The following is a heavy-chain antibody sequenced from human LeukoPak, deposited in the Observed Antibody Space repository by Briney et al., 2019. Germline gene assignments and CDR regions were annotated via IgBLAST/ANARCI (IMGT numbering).Heavy chain of an antibody. D-gene: IGHD3-22*01. CDR3: ARDHYYDSSGYLGDDPFDI. V-gene: IGHV3-30-3*01. J-gene: IGHJ3*02. CDR2: ISYDGSNK. CDR1: GFTFSSYA. Sequence: GGSLRLSCAASGFTFSSYAMHWVRQAPGKGLEWVAVISYDGSNKYYADSVKGRFTISRDNSKNTLFLQMNSLRAEDTAVYYCARDHYYDSSGYLGDDPFDIWGQGTMVTVSS.